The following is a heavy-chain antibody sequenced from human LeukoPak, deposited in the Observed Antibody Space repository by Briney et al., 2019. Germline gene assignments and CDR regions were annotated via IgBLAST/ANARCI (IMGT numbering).Heavy chain of an antibody. D-gene: IGHD3-16*02. CDR1: DDSISSSTYY. J-gene: IGHJ4*02. V-gene: IGHV4-39*07. CDR2: LYYSGKT. Sequence: SETLSLTCIISDDSISSSTYYWGWIRQPPGKGLEWIGTLYYSGKTYYNPSLKSRVTISIDTSKNQFSLKLTSATAADTSVYYCARRTFGGVIKYWGQGTLVAVSS. CDR3: ARRTFGGVIKY.